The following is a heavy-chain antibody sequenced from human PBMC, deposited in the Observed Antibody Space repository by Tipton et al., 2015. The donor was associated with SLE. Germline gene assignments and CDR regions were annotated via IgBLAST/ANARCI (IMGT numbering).Heavy chain of an antibody. Sequence: TLSLTCTVSGGSISSHYWSWIRQPPGKGLEWIGYIYYSGSTNYNPSLKSRVTISVDTSKNQFSLKLSSVTAADTAVYYCARDLKMSRAAAGTPFDYWGQGTLVTVSS. CDR2: IYYSGST. CDR1: GGSISSHY. J-gene: IGHJ4*02. D-gene: IGHD6-13*01. CDR3: ARDLKMSRAAAGTPFDY. V-gene: IGHV4-59*11.